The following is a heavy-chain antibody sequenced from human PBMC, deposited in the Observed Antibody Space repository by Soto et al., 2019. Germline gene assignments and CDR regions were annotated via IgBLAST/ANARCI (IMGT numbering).Heavy chain of an antibody. J-gene: IGHJ6*03. Sequence: EVQLAESGGGLAQPGGSLRLSCAASGFTLSGYAMDWVRQAPGKGLEYVSGISSNGVGTYYANSVQGRFTISRDNSKNTVYLQMDSLRPDDVAVYYFARRARPDFYYMDVWGKGTTVTVSS. CDR1: GFTLSGYA. V-gene: IGHV3-64*01. CDR2: ISSNGVGT. D-gene: IGHD6-6*01. CDR3: ARRARPDFYYMDV.